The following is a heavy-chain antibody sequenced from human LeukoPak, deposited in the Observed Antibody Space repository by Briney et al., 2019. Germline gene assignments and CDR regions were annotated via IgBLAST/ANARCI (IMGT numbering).Heavy chain of an antibody. J-gene: IGHJ3*02. CDR2: IIPIFGTA. V-gene: IGHV1-69*06. CDR3: ARDYSGSYLDAFDI. CDR1: GGTFSSYA. D-gene: IGHD1-26*01. Sequence: ASVKVPCKASGGTFSSYAISWVRQAPGQGLEWMGGIIPIFGTANYAQKFQGRVTITADKSTSTAYMELSSLRSEDTAVYYCARDYSGSYLDAFDIWGQGTMVTVSS.